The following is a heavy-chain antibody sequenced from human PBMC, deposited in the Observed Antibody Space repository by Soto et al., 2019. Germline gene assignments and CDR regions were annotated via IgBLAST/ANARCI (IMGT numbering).Heavy chain of an antibody. J-gene: IGHJ5*02. D-gene: IGHD3-16*01. Sequence: ASVKVSCKASGYTFTSYAMHWVRQAPGQRLEWMGWINAGNGNTKYSQKFQGRVTITRDTSASTAYMELSSLRSADAAVYYCARGGGPIMTTLATYDSWGQGTLVTVSS. CDR2: INAGNGNT. CDR1: GYTFTSYA. CDR3: ARGGGPIMTTLATYDS. V-gene: IGHV1-3*01.